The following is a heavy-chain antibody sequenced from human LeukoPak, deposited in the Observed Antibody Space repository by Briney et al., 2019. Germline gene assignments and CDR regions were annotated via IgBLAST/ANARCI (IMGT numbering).Heavy chain of an antibody. CDR3: ASHYYDSSGFYYIEDY. D-gene: IGHD3-22*01. Sequence: PSETLSLTCTVSGGSISSSSYYWGWIRQPPGKGLERIGSIHYSGSTYYNPSLKSRVTISVDTSKNQFSLKLNSVTAADTAVHYCASHYYDSSGFYYIEDYWGQGTLVTVSS. CDR1: GGSISSSSYY. J-gene: IGHJ4*02. CDR2: IHYSGST. V-gene: IGHV4-39*01.